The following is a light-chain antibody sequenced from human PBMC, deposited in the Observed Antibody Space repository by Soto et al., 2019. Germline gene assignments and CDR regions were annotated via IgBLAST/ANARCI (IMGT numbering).Light chain of an antibody. V-gene: IGKV3-20*01. J-gene: IGKJ5*01. Sequence: EIVLTQSPGTLSLSPWERATLSCRASQSLSRNYIAWYQHRPGQAPRLLIYGASSRATGIPDRFSGIGSGAVFTLTIAGLEPEDFAVYYCQQYDTSPPITFGQGTRLEI. CDR3: QQYDTSPPIT. CDR2: GAS. CDR1: QSLSRNY.